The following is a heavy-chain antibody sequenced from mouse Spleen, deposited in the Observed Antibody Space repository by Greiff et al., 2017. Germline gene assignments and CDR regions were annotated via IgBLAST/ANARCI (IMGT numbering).Heavy chain of an antibody. CDR2: ISSGSSTI. D-gene: IGHD4-1*01. V-gene: IGHV5-17*01. CDR3: ARNWVRALYAMDY. CDR1: GFTFSDYG. Sequence: EVHLVESGGGLVKPGGSLKLSCAASGFTFSDYGMHWVRQAPEKGLEWVAYISSGSSTIYYADTVKGRFTISRDNAKNTLFLQMTSLRSEDTAMYYCARNWVRALYAMDYWGQGTSVTVSS. J-gene: IGHJ4*01.